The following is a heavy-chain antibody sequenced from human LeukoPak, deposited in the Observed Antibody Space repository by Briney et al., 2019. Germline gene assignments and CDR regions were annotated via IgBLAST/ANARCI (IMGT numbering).Heavy chain of an antibody. CDR1: GYTFTGYY. V-gene: IGHV1-2*02. J-gene: IGHJ6*02. Sequence: GASVKVSCTASGYTFTGYYIHWVRQAPGQGLEWMGWINPDSGGTNYAQKFQGSVTMTRDSSISTAYMELSRLTSDDTAVYYCARDFVMDVWGQGTTVTVSS. CDR3: ARDFVMDV. CDR2: INPDSGGT.